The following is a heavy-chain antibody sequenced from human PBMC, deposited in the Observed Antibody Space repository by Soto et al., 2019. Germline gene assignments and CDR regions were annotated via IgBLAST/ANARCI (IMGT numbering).Heavy chain of an antibody. CDR1: GYTFTSYY. CDR3: ARAVVVPAAIPGYYYYYGMDV. CDR2: IDPSGGST. Sequence: ASVKVSCKPSGYTFTSYYMHWVRQAPGQGLEWMGIIDPSGGSTSYAQKFQGRVTMTRDTSTSTVYMELSSLRSEDTAVYYCARAVVVPAAIPGYYYYYGMDVWGQGTTVTVSS. V-gene: IGHV1-46*01. D-gene: IGHD2-2*02. J-gene: IGHJ6*02.